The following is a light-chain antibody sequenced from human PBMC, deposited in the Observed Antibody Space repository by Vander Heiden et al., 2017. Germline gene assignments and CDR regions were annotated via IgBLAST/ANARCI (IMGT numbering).Light chain of an antibody. J-gene: IGLJ2*01. CDR2: GNS. Sequence: QSALPQPPSVSGAPGQTVTISCPGSSPNIGAGYDVHWYQQLPGTAPNLLIYGNSNRPSGVPDRFSGSNSGTSASLAITGLQAEDEADYYCQPYDSSLSGSMVFGGGTKLTVL. V-gene: IGLV1-40*01. CDR3: QPYDSSLSGSMV. CDR1: SPNIGAGYD.